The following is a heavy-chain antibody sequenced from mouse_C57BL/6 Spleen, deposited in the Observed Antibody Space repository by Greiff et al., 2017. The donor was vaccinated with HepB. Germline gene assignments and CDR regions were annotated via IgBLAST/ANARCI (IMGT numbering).Heavy chain of an antibody. Sequence: EVKLLESGPGLVKPSQSLSLTCSVTGYSITSGYYWNWIRQFPGNKLEWMGYISYDGSNNYNPSLKNRISITRDTSKNQFFLKLNSVTTEDTATYYCARGGTTVVAAHYYAMDYWGQGTSVTVSS. CDR1: GYSITSGYY. J-gene: IGHJ4*01. CDR2: ISYDGSN. V-gene: IGHV3-6*01. D-gene: IGHD1-1*01. CDR3: ARGGTTVVAAHYYAMDY.